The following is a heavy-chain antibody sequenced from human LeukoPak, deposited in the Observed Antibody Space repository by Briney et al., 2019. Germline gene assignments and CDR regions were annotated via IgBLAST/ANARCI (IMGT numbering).Heavy chain of an antibody. D-gene: IGHD3-22*01. CDR1: GYTFTGYY. V-gene: IGHV1-2*02. CDR2: IDPNSGGT. CDR3: ARDHPYYYDSSGYYSRAFDI. J-gene: IGHJ3*02. Sequence: ASVKVSCKASGYTFTGYYMHWVRQAPGQGLEWMGWIDPNSGGTNYAQKFQGRVTMTRDTSISTAYMELSRLRSDDTAVYYCARDHPYYYDSSGYYSRAFDIWGQGTMVTVSS.